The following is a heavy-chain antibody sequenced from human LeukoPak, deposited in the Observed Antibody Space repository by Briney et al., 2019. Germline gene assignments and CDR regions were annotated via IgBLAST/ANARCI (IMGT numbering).Heavy chain of an antibody. CDR1: GGSIINYH. D-gene: IGHD1-26*01. CDR2: IHYSGTT. Sequence: PSETLSLTCTVSGGSIINYHWSWIRQPPGKGPEWIGYIHYSGTTNCNPSLKSRVTMSVDTSKNQFSLKLSSVTAADTAVYYCARHLYSGDSSFAYWGQGNLVTVSS. J-gene: IGHJ4*02. CDR3: ARHLYSGDSSFAY. V-gene: IGHV4-59*08.